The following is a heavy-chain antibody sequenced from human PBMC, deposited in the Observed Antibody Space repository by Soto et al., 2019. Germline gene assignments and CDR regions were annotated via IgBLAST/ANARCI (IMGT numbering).Heavy chain of an antibody. CDR1: GDSISAYS. D-gene: IGHD5-18*01. V-gene: IGHV4-59*01. CDR2: IHYNGNT. CDR3: ARGRIQLWYPFDY. Sequence: SETLSLTCTVSGDSISAYSWSWVRQPPGKGLEWIGNIHYNGNTNYNPSLKSRVTISVDTSKNQFSLKLSSVTAADTAVYYCARGRIQLWYPFDYWGQGTLVTVPS. J-gene: IGHJ4*02.